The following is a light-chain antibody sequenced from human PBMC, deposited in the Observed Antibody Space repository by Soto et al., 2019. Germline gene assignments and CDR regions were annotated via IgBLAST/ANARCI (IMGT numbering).Light chain of an antibody. V-gene: IGLV1-40*01. Sequence: QSALTQPPSVSGAPGQRVTIPCTGSTSNIGSIYDVHWYQHLPGTAPKLLIYDNNNRPSGVPDRFSGSKSGSSASLAITGLQAEDEADYYCQSYDSSLSGSVFGGGTKVTVL. CDR2: DNN. CDR1: TSNIGSIYD. CDR3: QSYDSSLSGSV. J-gene: IGLJ2*01.